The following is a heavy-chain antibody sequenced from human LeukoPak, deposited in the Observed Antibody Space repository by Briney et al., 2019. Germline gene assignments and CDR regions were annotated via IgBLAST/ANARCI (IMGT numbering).Heavy chain of an antibody. CDR3: ARGMDTAMVYPDY. D-gene: IGHD5-18*01. CDR1: GFIFTSYA. J-gene: IGHJ4*02. V-gene: IGHV3-23*01. Sequence: QSGGSLRLSCAASGFIFTSYAMSWVRQAPGKGLEWVSSISGSGGSTFYAASVRGRFTISRDNSKNTLYLQMNSLRAEDTAVYYCARGMDTAMVYPDYWGQGTLVTVSS. CDR2: ISGSGGST.